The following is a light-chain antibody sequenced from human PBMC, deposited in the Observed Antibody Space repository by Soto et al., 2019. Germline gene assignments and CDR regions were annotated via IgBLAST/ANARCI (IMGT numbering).Light chain of an antibody. Sequence: QSALTQPPSASGSPGQSVTISCTGTSSDVGGFHYVSWYQQHPGKAPKLLIYEVTKRPSGVPYRFSASKSGNTASLTVSGLQAEDEADYYCSSYAGNYNLVFGGGTKLTVL. CDR1: SSDVGGFHY. V-gene: IGLV2-8*01. CDR3: SSYAGNYNLV. J-gene: IGLJ3*02. CDR2: EVT.